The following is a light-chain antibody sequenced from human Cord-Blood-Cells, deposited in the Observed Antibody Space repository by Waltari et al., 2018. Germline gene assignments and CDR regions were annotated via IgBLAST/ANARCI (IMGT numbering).Light chain of an antibody. V-gene: IGLV2-23*01. CDR3: CSYAGSSTVV. J-gene: IGLJ2*01. Sequence: QSALTKPASVSGSPGQSIPISCTGTSSDVGCYNLVSWYQPHPGKAPKLMMYEGIKRPSGVSNRFSGSKSGNTASLTIAGLQAEDEADYYCCSYAGSSTVVFGGGTKLTVL. CDR1: SSDVGCYNL. CDR2: EGI.